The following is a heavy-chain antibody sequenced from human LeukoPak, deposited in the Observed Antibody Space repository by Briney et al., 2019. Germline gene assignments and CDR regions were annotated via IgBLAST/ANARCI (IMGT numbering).Heavy chain of an antibody. CDR3: ARDLARGSEGGAFDI. CDR2: LSPNSGDT. V-gene: IGHV1-2*02. J-gene: IGHJ3*02. Sequence: ASVKVSCKASGYTFTGYYMHWVRQAPGQELEWMGWLSPNSGDTKFAQKFQGRVTMTTDTSTSTAYMELRSLRSDDTAVYYCARDLARGSEGGAFDIWGQGTMVTVSS. CDR1: GYTFTGYY. D-gene: IGHD3-16*01.